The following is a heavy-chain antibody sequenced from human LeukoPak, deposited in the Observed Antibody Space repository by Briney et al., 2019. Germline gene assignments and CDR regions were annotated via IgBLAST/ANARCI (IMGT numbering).Heavy chain of an antibody. J-gene: IGHJ4*02. CDR2: ISTSGGST. CDR1: GFTFSRYA. Sequence: GGSLRLSCAASGFTFSRYAMSWVRQAPGKGLEWVSAISTSGGSTYYADSVKGRFTISRDNSKNTLYLQMNSVSAEDTAVYYCAKRASAPYYFDYWGQGTLVTVSS. V-gene: IGHV3-23*01. CDR3: AKRASAPYYFDY.